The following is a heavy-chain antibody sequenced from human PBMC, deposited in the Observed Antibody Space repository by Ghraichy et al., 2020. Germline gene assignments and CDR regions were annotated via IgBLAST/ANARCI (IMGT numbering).Heavy chain of an antibody. Sequence: ASVKVSYKASGYTFTSYAMHWVRQAPGQRLEWMGWINAGNGNTKYSQKFQGRVTITRDTSASTAYMELSSLRSEDTAVYYCARGVATIQGEDFDIWGQGTMVTVSS. D-gene: IGHD5-24*01. CDR3: ARGVATIQGEDFDI. J-gene: IGHJ3*02. CDR1: GYTFTSYA. V-gene: IGHV1-3*01. CDR2: INAGNGNT.